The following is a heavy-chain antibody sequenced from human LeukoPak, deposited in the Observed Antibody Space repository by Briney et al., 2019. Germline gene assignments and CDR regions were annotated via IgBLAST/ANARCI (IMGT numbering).Heavy chain of an antibody. J-gene: IGHJ4*02. V-gene: IGHV1-18*01. CDR2: ISAYNGNT. Sequence: ASVKVSCKASGYTFTSYGISWVRQAPGQGLEWMGWISAYNGNTNYAQKLQGRVTMTTDTSTGTAYMELRSLRSDDTAVYYCARVVGGGYCSGGSCLIEPRREDYWGQGTLVTVSS. D-gene: IGHD2-15*01. CDR3: ARVVGGGYCSGGSCLIEPRREDY. CDR1: GYTFTSYG.